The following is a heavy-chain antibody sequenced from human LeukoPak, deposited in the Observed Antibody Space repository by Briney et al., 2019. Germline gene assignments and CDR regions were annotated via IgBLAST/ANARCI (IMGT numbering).Heavy chain of an antibody. Sequence: KAGGSLRLSCVASGFTFSDYYMGWIRQAPGKGLEWISYISSSGSTIYYADSVKGRFTISRDNAKNSLYLQMNSLRAEDTAVYYCAELGITMIGGVWGKGTTVTISS. D-gene: IGHD3-10*02. J-gene: IGHJ6*04. CDR3: AELGITMIGGV. V-gene: IGHV3-11*04. CDR1: GFTFSDYY. CDR2: ISSSGSTI.